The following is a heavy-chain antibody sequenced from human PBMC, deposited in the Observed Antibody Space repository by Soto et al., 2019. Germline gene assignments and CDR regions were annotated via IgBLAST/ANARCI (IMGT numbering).Heavy chain of an antibody. CDR2: IYHSGST. CDR1: GGSVSSSNW. D-gene: IGHD3-10*01. J-gene: IGHJ6*02. V-gene: IGHV4-4*02. Sequence: SETLSLTCAVSGGSVSSSNWWSWVRQPPGKGLEWIGEIYHSGSTNYNPSLKSRVTISVDKSKNQFSLKLSSVTAADTAVYYCARCYGSGSSYYYYYGMDVWGQGTTVTVSS. CDR3: ARCYGSGSSYYYYYGMDV.